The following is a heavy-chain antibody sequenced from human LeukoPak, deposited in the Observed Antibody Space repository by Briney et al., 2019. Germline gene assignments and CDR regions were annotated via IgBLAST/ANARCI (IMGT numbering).Heavy chain of an antibody. CDR1: GGSFSGYY. CDR3: ARGEYYDILTGYYKKNWFDP. J-gene: IGHJ5*02. D-gene: IGHD3-9*01. Sequence: SETLSLTCAVYGGSFSGYYWSWIRQPPGKGLEWIGEINHSGSTNYNPSLKSRVTISVDTSKNQFSLKLSSVTAADTAVYYCARGEYYDILTGYYKKNWFDPWGQGTLVTVSS. CDR2: INHSGST. V-gene: IGHV4-34*01.